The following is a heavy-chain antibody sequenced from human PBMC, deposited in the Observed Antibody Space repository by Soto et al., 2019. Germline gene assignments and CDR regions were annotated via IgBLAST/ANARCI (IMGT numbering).Heavy chain of an antibody. CDR1: GYTFTSYD. CDR3: ARSAGGSFYGDASEPTYYYYMDV. CDR2: MNPNSDNT. Sequence: ASVKVSCKASGYTFTSYDINWVRQATGQGLEWMGWMNPNSDNTGYAQKFQGRVTMTRNTSISTAYMELSSLRSEDTAVYYCARSAGGSFYGDASEPTYYYYMDVWGKGTTITVSS. D-gene: IGHD4-17*01. J-gene: IGHJ6*03. V-gene: IGHV1-8*01.